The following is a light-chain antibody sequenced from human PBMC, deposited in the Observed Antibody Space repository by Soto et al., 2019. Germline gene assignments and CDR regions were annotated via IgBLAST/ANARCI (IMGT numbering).Light chain of an antibody. CDR2: AAS. CDR3: QQSNTIPFT. Sequence: DIQMTQSPSSLSASVGDSITIICRASQNINSYLNWFQQKPGKAPRLLIYAASNLQKGVPSRFSGTGSGTDFTLTISSLQPEDFAAYYCQQSNTIPFTFGPGTKVDIK. CDR1: QNINSY. V-gene: IGKV1-39*01. J-gene: IGKJ3*01.